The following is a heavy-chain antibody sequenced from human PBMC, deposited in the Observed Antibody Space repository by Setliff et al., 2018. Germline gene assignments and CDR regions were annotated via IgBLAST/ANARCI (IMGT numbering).Heavy chain of an antibody. CDR3: ARQPMDTIMVTFDY. CDR2: INPYNRQI. V-gene: IGHV1-2*02. CDR1: GYTFTVYG. D-gene: IGHD5-12*01. Sequence: ASVKVSCKASGYTFTVYGIGWVRQAPGQGPEWMGWINPYNRQIKVVQKFQGRLTMTRDTSISTAYMELSSLRSDDTAVYYCARQPMDTIMVTFDYWGQGILVTVSS. J-gene: IGHJ4*02.